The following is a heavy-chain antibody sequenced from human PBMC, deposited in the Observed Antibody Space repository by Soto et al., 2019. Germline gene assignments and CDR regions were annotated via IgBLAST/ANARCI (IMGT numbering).Heavy chain of an antibody. CDR3: AKFPPPHSGSYYDYFDY. CDR1: GFTFSSYA. J-gene: IGHJ4*02. D-gene: IGHD3-10*01. Sequence: GGSLRLSCAASGFTFSSYAMSWVRQAPGKGLEWVSAISGSGGSTYYADSVKGRFTISRDNSKNTLYLQMNSLRAEDTAVYYCAKFPPPHSGSYYDYFDYWGQGTLVTVSS. CDR2: ISGSGGST. V-gene: IGHV3-23*01.